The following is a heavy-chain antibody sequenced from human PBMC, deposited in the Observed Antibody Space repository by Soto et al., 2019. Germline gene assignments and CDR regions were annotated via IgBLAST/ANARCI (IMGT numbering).Heavy chain of an antibody. CDR2: IWYDGSNK. CDR3: ARETQDQWLVN. V-gene: IGHV3-33*01. D-gene: IGHD6-19*01. CDR1: GFTFSSYG. J-gene: IGHJ4*02. Sequence: QVQLVESGGGVVQPGRSLRLSCAASGFTFSSYGMHWVRQAPGKGLEWVAVIWYDGSNKYYADSVKGRFTISRDNSKNTLYLQMNSLRAEDTAVYYCARETQDQWLVNWGQGTLVTVSS.